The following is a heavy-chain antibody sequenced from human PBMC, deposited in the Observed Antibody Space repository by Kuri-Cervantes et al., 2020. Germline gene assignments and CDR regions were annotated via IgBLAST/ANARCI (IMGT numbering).Heavy chain of an antibody. D-gene: IGHD3-22*01. Sequence: SVKVSCKASGGTFSSYAISWVRQAPGQGLEWMGWINPNSGGTNYAQKFQGRVTMTTDTSTSTAYMELRSLRSDDTAVYYCARADYYDSSGYPYYFDYWGQGTLVTVSS. CDR2: INPNSGGT. J-gene: IGHJ4*02. CDR3: ARADYYDSSGYPYYFDY. CDR1: GGTFSSYA. V-gene: IGHV1-18*01.